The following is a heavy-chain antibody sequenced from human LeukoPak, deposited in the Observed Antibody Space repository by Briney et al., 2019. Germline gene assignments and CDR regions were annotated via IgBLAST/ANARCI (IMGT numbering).Heavy chain of an antibody. Sequence: GGSLRLSCAASGFTFSSYGMHWVRQAPGKGLEWVAFIRYDGNNKYYADSVKGRFTVSRDNSKNTLYLQMNSLRAEDTAVYYCARDSKVAVPVAAPGLLDYWGQGTLVTVSS. J-gene: IGHJ4*02. D-gene: IGHD2-2*01. V-gene: IGHV3-30*02. CDR3: ARDSKVAVPVAAPGLLDY. CDR1: GFTFSSYG. CDR2: IRYDGNNK.